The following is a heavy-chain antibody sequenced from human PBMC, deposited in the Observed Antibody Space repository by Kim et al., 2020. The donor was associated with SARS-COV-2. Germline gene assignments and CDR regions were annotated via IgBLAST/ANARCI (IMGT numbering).Heavy chain of an antibody. V-gene: IGHV4-59*09. D-gene: IGHD3-3*01. CDR3: ARGNYDFWSGRGFDY. Sequence: PSRKGRVAISVDTSENQFSLKLSSVTAADTAVYYCARGNYDFWSGRGFDYWGQGTLVTVSS. J-gene: IGHJ4*02.